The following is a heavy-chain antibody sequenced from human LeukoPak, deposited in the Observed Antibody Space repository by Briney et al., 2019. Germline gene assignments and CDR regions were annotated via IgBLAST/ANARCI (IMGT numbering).Heavy chain of an antibody. CDR2: INPNSGGT. J-gene: IGHJ5*02. D-gene: IGHD2-2*02. CDR3: AREGCSSTSCYT. V-gene: IGHV1-2*02. CDR1: GYTFTGYY. Sequence: ASVKVSCKASGYTFTGYYMHWVRQAPGQGLEWVGWINPNSGGTNYAQKFQGRVTMTRHTSIRTAYMELSRLRSDDTAVYYCAREGCSSTSCYTWGQGTLVTVSS.